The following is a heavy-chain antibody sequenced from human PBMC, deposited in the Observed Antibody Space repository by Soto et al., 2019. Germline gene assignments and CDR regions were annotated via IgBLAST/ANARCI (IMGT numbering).Heavy chain of an antibody. CDR3: TREREVAGFDY. Sequence: QVQLVQSGAEVKKPGASVKVSCKASGYTFTSYDINWVRQATGQGLEWMGWMNPNSGNTGYAKKFKSRVTTTRSTSISTAYMELSSLRSKDTAVYYCTREREVAGFDYWGQGTVVTVSS. D-gene: IGHD6-19*01. CDR2: MNPNSGNT. J-gene: IGHJ4*02. V-gene: IGHV1-8*01. CDR1: GYTFTSYD.